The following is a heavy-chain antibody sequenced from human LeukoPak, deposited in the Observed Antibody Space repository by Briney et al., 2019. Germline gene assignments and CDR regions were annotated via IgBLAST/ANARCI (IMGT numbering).Heavy chain of an antibody. V-gene: IGHV4-61*02. CDR2: IYTSGST. Sequence: SQTLSLTCTVSGGSISSGSYYWSWIRQPAGKGLEWIGRIYTSGSTNYNPSLKSRVTISVDTSKNQFSLKLSSVTAADTAVYYCARAAPYSSSNFDYWGQGTLVTVSS. CDR3: ARAAPYSSSNFDY. CDR1: GGSISSGSYY. D-gene: IGHD6-6*01. J-gene: IGHJ4*02.